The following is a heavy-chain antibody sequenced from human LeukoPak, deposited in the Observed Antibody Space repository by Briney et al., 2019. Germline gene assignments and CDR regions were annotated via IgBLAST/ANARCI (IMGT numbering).Heavy chain of an antibody. CDR2: IYNSGST. D-gene: IGHD5-18*01. J-gene: IGHJ4*02. CDR3: VRGGYSYGYDDDFDC. CDR1: GFSISSYY. V-gene: IGHV4-59*01. Sequence: PSETLSLTCTVSGFSISSYYWSWIRQPPGKGLEWIGYIYNSGSTNYNPSLKSRVTISVDTSKNKFSFMQSSVTAADTAVYYFVRGGYSYGYDDDFDCWGQATLVTVSS.